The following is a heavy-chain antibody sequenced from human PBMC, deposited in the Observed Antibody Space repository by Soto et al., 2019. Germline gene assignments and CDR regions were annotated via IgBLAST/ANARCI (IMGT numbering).Heavy chain of an antibody. D-gene: IGHD2-21*01. Sequence: SETLSLTCTVSGGSISSYYWSWIRQPPGKGLEWIGYIYYSGSTNYNPSLKSRVTISVDTSKNQFSLKLSSVTAADTAVYYCARSGDVVVIATETFDPWGQGTLVTVSS. J-gene: IGHJ5*02. CDR1: GGSISSYY. CDR2: IYYSGST. CDR3: ARSGDVVVIATETFDP. V-gene: IGHV4-59*01.